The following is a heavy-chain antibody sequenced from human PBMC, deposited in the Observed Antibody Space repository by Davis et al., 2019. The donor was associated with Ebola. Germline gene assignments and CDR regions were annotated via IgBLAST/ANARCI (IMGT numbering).Heavy chain of an antibody. CDR3: TSSYASSSGDY. Sequence: GESLKISCAASGFTFSGSAMHWVRQASGKGLEWVGRIRSKANSYATAYAASVKGRFTISRDDSKNTAYLQMNSLKTEDTAVYYCTSSYASSSGDYWGQGTLVTASS. D-gene: IGHD6-6*01. CDR1: GFTFSGSA. CDR2: IRSKANSYAT. J-gene: IGHJ4*02. V-gene: IGHV3-73*01.